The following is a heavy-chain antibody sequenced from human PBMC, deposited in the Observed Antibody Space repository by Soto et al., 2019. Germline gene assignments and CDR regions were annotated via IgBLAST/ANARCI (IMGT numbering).Heavy chain of an antibody. CDR2: IYHSGST. D-gene: IGHD3-10*01. CDR3: DRDASGTGNYFDD. J-gene: IGHJ4*02. CDR1: GGSIRSGGYS. Sequence: SATLSLTCAVSGGSIRSGGYSWSWIRQPPGKGLEWIGYIYHSGSTYYNPSLKSRVTISADRSKNQFSLILNSVTAADTAVYYCDRDASGTGNYFDDCGQGTLVTVSS. V-gene: IGHV4-30-2*01.